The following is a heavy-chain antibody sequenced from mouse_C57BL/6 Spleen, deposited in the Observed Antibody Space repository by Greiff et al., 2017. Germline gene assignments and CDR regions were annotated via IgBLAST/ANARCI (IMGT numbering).Heavy chain of an antibody. CDR3: ARISVSHYYFDY. CDR2: IRNKANGYTT. V-gene: IGHV7-3*01. Sequence: EVKVVESGGGLVQPGGSLSLSCAASGFTFTDYYMSWVRQPPGKALEWLGFIRNKANGYTTEYSASVKGRFTISRDNSQSILYLQMNALRAEDSATYYCARISVSHYYFDYWGQGTTLTVSS. J-gene: IGHJ2*01. CDR1: GFTFTDYY. D-gene: IGHD1-1*01.